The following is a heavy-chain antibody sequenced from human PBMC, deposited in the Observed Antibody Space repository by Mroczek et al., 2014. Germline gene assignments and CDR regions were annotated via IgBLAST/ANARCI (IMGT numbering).Heavy chain of an antibody. J-gene: IGHJ3*02. CDR2: INPSGGST. V-gene: IGHV1-46*01. CDR3: ALLEWLLFDAFDI. Sequence: VQLVETGAEVKKPGASVKVSCKASGYTFTSYYMHWVRQAPGQGLEWMGIINPSGGSTSYAQKFQGRVTMTRDTSTSTVYMELSSLRSEDTAVYYCALLEWLLFDAFDIWGQGTMVTVSS. CDR1: GYTFTSYY. D-gene: IGHD3-3*01.